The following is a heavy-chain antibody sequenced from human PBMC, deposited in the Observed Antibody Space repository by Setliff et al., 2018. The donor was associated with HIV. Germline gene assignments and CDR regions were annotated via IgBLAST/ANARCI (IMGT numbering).Heavy chain of an antibody. Sequence: SETLSLTCTVSGGSISSSSYYWAWVRQPPGNELEWIGSIYHDGTTHYRSSLRSRAAISIDTSKSQISLKVRSVTAADTAVYFCAGHSVTSGWLSLNWFDPWGQGILVTVSS. J-gene: IGHJ5*01. D-gene: IGHD6-19*01. CDR3: AGHSVTSGWLSLNWFDP. CDR2: IYHDGTT. CDR1: GGSISSSSYY. V-gene: IGHV4-39*07.